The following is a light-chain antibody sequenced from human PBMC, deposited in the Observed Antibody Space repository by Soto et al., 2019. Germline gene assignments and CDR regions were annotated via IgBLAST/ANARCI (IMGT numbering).Light chain of an antibody. V-gene: IGLV8-61*01. CDR1: SGSVSPTHY. CDR2: STN. Sequence: QTVVTQEPSFSVSLGGTVTLTCGLSSGSVSPTHYPSWYQQTPGQAPRTLIYSTNTRSSGVPDRFSGSILGNKAALTITGAQAEDECDDHCAFYMGSGIAVFGGGTKLTVL. CDR3: AFYMGSGIAV. J-gene: IGLJ2*01.